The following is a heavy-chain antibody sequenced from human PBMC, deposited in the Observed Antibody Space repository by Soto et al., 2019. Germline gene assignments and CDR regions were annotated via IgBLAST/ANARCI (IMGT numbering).Heavy chain of an antibody. CDR1: GGSMSFYS. J-gene: IGHJ3*02. D-gene: IGHD2-8*01. V-gene: IGHV4-59*01. CDR2: IHHSGDT. CDR3: ARAHCSNGICYAFDS. Sequence: QVQLQESGPGLVEPSETLSLTCAVSGGSMSFYSWSWIRQPPGKGLEWIGYIHHSGDTDYNPSLKSRVTISVDRPQNQLSLKLTSVTTADTAVYYCARAHCSNGICYAFDSWGPGTKVTVSS.